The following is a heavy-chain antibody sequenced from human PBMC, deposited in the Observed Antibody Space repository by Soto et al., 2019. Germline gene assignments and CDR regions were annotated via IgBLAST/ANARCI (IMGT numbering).Heavy chain of an antibody. CDR3: ATMTTVTSDY. CDR2: ISSSSSYI. Sequence: GGSLRLSCAASGFTFSSYSMNWVRQAPGKGLEWVSPISSSSSYIYYADSVKGRFTISRDNAKNSLYLQMNSLRAEDTAVYYCATMTTVTSDYWGQGTLVTVSS. D-gene: IGHD4-4*01. CDR1: GFTFSSYS. V-gene: IGHV3-21*01. J-gene: IGHJ4*02.